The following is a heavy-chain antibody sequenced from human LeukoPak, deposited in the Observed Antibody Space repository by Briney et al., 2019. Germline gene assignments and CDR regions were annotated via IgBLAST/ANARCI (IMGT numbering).Heavy chain of an antibody. D-gene: IGHD5-24*01. J-gene: IGHJ4*02. CDR1: GFTFSSDW. Sequence: GGSLRLSCVASGFTFSSDWMNWVRQAPGKGLEWVANIKQDGSEKYYVDSVKGRFTISRDNAKNSLYLQMNSLRAEDTAVYYCARQRDGYNWATDYWGQGTLVTVSS. CDR2: IKQDGSEK. CDR3: ARQRDGYNWATDY. V-gene: IGHV3-7*03.